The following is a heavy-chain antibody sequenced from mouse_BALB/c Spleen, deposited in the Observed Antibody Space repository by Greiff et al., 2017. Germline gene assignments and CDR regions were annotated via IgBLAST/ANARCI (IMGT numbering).Heavy chain of an antibody. Sequence: EVKVVESGGDLVKPGGSLKLSCAASGFTFSSYGMSWVRQTPDKRLEWVATISSGGSYTYYPDSVMGRFTISRYNAKNTLYLQMSSLKSDATAMSYCARGVSYDVYYSFDYWGQGTTLTVSS. D-gene: IGHD2-3*01. CDR2: ISSGGSYT. J-gene: IGHJ2*01. CDR3: ARGVSYDVYYSFDY. V-gene: IGHV5-6*01. CDR1: GFTFSSYG.